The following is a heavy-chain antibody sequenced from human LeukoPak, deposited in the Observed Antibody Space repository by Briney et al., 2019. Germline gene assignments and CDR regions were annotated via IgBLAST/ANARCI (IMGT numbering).Heavy chain of an antibody. D-gene: IGHD2-2*01. J-gene: IGHJ6*02. CDR1: GGSISSGGYY. Sequence: SETLSLTCTVSGGSISSGGYYWSWIRQHPGKGLEWIGYIYCSGSTYYNPSLKSRVTISVDTSENQFSLKLSSVTAADTAVYYCARDRLPYCSSTSCPAGYYYYGMDVWGQGTTVTVSS. V-gene: IGHV4-31*03. CDR2: IYCSGST. CDR3: ARDRLPYCSSTSCPAGYYYYGMDV.